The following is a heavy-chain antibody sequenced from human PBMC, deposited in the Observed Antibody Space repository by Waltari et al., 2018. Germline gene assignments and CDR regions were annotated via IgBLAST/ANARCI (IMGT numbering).Heavy chain of an antibody. D-gene: IGHD3-10*01. CDR3: AKAEKFGEFPTYYYYYMDV. CDR2: ISWNSGSI. J-gene: IGHJ6*03. Sequence: EVQLVESGGGLVQPGRSLRLSCAASGFTFDDYAMHWVRQAPGQGLEWVSGISWNSGSIGYADSVKGRFTISRDNAKNSLYLQMNSLRAEDTALYYCAKAEKFGEFPTYYYYYMDVWGKGTTVTVSS. V-gene: IGHV3-9*01. CDR1: GFTFDDYA.